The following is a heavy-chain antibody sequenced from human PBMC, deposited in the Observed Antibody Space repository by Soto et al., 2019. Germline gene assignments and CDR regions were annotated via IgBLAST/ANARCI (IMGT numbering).Heavy chain of an antibody. Sequence: PSATLSLTCAVSGGSISSGGYSWSWIRQPPGKGLEWIGYIYHSGSTYYNPSLKSRVTISVDKSKNQFSLKLSSVTAADTAVYYCARVGWPSTVITGSYYYGMDVWGQGITVTVSS. CDR2: IYHSGST. V-gene: IGHV4-30-2*01. J-gene: IGHJ6*02. CDR1: GGSISSGGYS. CDR3: ARVGWPSTVITGSYYYGMDV. D-gene: IGHD4-17*01.